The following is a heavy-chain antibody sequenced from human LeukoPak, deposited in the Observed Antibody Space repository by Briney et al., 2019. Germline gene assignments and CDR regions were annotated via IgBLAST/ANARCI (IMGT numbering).Heavy chain of an antibody. D-gene: IGHD2-2*01. CDR1: GFTFSSYS. V-gene: IGHV3-21*01. Sequence: GGSLRLSCEASGFTFSSYSMSWVRQAPGKGLEWVSAISSSSSYIYYADSVKGRFTITRDNAKNSPYLQMTSLRAEDTAVYYCARADNVVEPAANDYWGQRTLVTVSS. CDR3: ARADNVVEPAANDY. J-gene: IGHJ4*02. CDR2: ISSSSSYI.